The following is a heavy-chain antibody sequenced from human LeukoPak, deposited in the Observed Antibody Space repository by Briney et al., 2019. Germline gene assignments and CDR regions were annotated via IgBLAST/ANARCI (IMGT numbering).Heavy chain of an antibody. CDR1: GGSIYSGSYY. CDR3: ARDRRDGYNLYYFDL. J-gene: IGHJ4*01. V-gene: IGHV4-61*02. Sequence: PSQTLSLTCTVSGGSIYSGSYYWSWIRQPAGKGLEWIGRIYTSGSTNYNPSLKSRVTISVDTSKNQFSLKLSSVTAADTAVYYCARDRRDGYNLYYFDLWGQEPWSPSPQ. D-gene: IGHD5-24*01. CDR2: IYTSGST.